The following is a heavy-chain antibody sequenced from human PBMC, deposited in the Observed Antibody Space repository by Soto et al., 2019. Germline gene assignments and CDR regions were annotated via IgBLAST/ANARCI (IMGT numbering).Heavy chain of an antibody. CDR3: ARRDYYGPGIYYSPHSGMDV. V-gene: IGHV3-49*03. Sequence: PGGSLRLSCTASGFTFGDYAMSWFRQAPGKGREWVAFIRSKAYGGTTEYAASVQGTFTISRDDSKNIAYLQVNSLKTEDTAIDYCARRDYYGPGIYYSPHSGMDVWGQGTTVTVSS. CDR2: IRSKAYGGTT. D-gene: IGHD3-10*01. J-gene: IGHJ6*02. CDR1: GFTFGDYA.